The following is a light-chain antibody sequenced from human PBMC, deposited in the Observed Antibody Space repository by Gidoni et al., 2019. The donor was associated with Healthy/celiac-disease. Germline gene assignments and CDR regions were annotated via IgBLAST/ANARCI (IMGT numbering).Light chain of an antibody. CDR3: QQYNNWPL. CDR1: QSVSSN. V-gene: IGKV3-15*01. J-gene: IGKJ1*01. CDR2: GAS. Sequence: EIVMTQAPATLSVSPGERATLSCGASQSVSSNLAWYQQKPGQAPRLLIYGASTRATGIPARFSGSGSGTEFTLTISSLQSEDFAVYYCQQYNNWPLFXXXTKVEIK.